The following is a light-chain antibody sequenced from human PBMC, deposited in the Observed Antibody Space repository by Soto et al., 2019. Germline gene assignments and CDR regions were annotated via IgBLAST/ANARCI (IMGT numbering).Light chain of an antibody. Sequence: EIVLTQSPGTLPLSPGDRATLSCRASQSISSSYLAWYQQKPGQPHRLLIFGASSRSAGTPDRFSGSGSATDFTLTISRREPEDFAVYYCQKYGSSPPWTFGQGTKVESK. V-gene: IGKV3-20*01. CDR2: GAS. CDR1: QSISSSY. J-gene: IGKJ1*01. CDR3: QKYGSSPPWT.